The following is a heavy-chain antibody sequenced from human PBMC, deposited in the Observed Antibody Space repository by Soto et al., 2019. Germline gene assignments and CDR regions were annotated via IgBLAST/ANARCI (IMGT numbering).Heavy chain of an antibody. Sequence: PSETLSLTCTVSGGSISSGGYYWSWIRQHPGKGLEWIGYIYYSGSTYYNPSLKSRVTISVDTSKNQFSLKLSSVTAADTAVYYCARDRFAGDDILTGYPDYYYYGMDAWGQGTTVTVS. J-gene: IGHJ6*02. CDR2: IYYSGST. D-gene: IGHD3-9*01. CDR3: ARDRFAGDDILTGYPDYYYYGMDA. CDR1: GGSISSGGYY. V-gene: IGHV4-31*03.